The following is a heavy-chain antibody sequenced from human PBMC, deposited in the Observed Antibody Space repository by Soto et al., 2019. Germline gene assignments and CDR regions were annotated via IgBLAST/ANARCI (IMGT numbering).Heavy chain of an antibody. CDR2: IWYDGSNK. CDR1: GFTFSSYG. D-gene: IGHD5-18*01. J-gene: IGHJ6*02. CDR3: ARATAMVRQYYGMDV. Sequence: GGSLRLSCAASGFTFSSYGMHWVRQAPGKGLEWVAVIWYDGSNKYYADSVKGRFTISRDNSKNTLYLQMNSLRAEDMAVYYCARATAMVRQYYGMDVWGQGTTVTVSS. V-gene: IGHV3-33*01.